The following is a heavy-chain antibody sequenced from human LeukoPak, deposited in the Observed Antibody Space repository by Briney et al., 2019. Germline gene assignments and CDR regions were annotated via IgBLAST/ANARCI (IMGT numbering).Heavy chain of an antibody. CDR1: GFTFSTYG. V-gene: IGHV3-23*01. CDR3: ARAFTTESHYHYYMDV. D-gene: IGHD3-22*01. Sequence: GGSLRLSCAASGFTFSTYGMSWVRQAPGKGLEGVSTISGNGANTFYADSVKGRFTISRDNSKNTLFLQMNSLRAEDTAVYYCARAFTTESHYHYYMDVWGRGTTVTVSS. J-gene: IGHJ6*03. CDR2: ISGNGANT.